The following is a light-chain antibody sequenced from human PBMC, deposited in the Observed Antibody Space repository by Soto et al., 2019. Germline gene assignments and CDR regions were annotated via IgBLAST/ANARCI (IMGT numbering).Light chain of an antibody. CDR2: GAS. Sequence: EIVMTQSPATLSVSPGERATLSCRASQSVSSNLAWYQQKPGQAPRLLIYGASIRATGIPARFSGSGSGTEFTLTISSLQSEECAVYYCQQYNNWPPRTFGQGTKVDIK. V-gene: IGKV3D-15*01. CDR3: QQYNNWPPRT. CDR1: QSVSSN. J-gene: IGKJ1*01.